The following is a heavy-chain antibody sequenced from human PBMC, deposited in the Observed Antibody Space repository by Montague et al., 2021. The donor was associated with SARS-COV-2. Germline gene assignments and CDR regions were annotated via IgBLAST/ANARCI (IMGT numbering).Heavy chain of an antibody. V-gene: IGHV4-4*07. CDR2: IYSSGST. J-gene: IGHJ4*02. D-gene: IGHD2-15*01. CDR3: ARDYSHCSGGSCVFDY. CDR1: GGFISNHY. Sequence: SETLSLTCTVSGGFISNHYWSWIRQPAGKGLEWIGRIYSSGSTNYNPSLKSRISMSVDTSKNQFSLKLSSVTAADTAIYYCARDYSHCSGGSCVFDYWGQGTLVTVSS.